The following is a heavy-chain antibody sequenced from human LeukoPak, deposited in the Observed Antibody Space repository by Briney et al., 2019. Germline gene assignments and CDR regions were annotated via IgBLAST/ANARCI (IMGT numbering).Heavy chain of an antibody. J-gene: IGHJ3*02. Sequence: GESLKISCKGSGYSFNSYWIGWARQMPGKGLEWMGIIYPGDSDTRYSPSFQGQVTISVDKSISTAYLQWSSLKASDTAMYYCAGHYYYDSSDEHGDAFDIWGQGTMVTVSS. V-gene: IGHV5-51*01. CDR1: GYSFNSYW. D-gene: IGHD3-22*01. CDR2: IYPGDSDT. CDR3: AGHYYYDSSDEHGDAFDI.